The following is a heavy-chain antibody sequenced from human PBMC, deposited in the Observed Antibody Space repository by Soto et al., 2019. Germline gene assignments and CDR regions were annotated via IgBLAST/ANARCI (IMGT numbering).Heavy chain of an antibody. J-gene: IGHJ6*02. CDR3: ARAGCDGGSCYTLVGLRYGMDV. Sequence: QVQLVESGGGVVQPGRSLRLSCAASGFTFSSYAMHWVRQAPGKGLEWVAVISYVGSNKYYADSVKGRFTISRDKSKNTLYLQMNSLRAEDTAVYYCARAGCDGGSCYTLVGLRYGMDVWGQGTTVTVSS. CDR1: GFTFSSYA. D-gene: IGHD2-15*01. V-gene: IGHV3-30-3*01. CDR2: ISYVGSNK.